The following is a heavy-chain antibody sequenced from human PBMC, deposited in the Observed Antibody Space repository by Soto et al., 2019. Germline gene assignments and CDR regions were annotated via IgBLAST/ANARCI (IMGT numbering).Heavy chain of an antibody. CDR2: ISAHNGNT. CDR3: ARGRYGDY. J-gene: IGHJ4*02. V-gene: IGHV1-18*01. D-gene: IGHD1-1*01. Sequence: QVHLVQSGAEVKKPGASVKVSCKGSGYAFTTYGITWVRQAPGQGLEWMGWISAHNGNTNYAQKLQGRVTVTRDTSTSTAYMELRSLSSDDTAVYYCARGRYGDYWGQGARVTVSS. CDR1: GYAFTTYG.